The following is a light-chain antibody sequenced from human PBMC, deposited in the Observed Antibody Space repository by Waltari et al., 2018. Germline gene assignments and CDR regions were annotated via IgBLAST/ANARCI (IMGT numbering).Light chain of an antibody. V-gene: IGLV8-61*01. J-gene: IGLJ3*02. CDR3: VLYMGGGIM. Sequence: QTVVTQEPSLSVSPGGTVTLTCGLSSGSVSTSYYPSWYPQTPGQAPRPPIYSTSTRSSGVPDRFSGSILGNKAALTITGAQADDECDYHCVLYMGGGIMFGGGTKLTVL. CDR1: SGSVSTSYY. CDR2: STS.